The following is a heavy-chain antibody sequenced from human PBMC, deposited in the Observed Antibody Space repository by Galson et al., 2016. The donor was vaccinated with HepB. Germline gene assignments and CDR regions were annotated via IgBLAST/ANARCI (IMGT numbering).Heavy chain of an antibody. CDR1: GFIFGDYD. J-gene: IGHJ3*01. D-gene: IGHD3-3*01. CDR3: VRGRAEWLLSSNAFDV. V-gene: IGHV3-13*01. Sequence: SLRLSCAASGFIFGDYDMHWVRQSTGKGLEWVSSISIGGDTYYSGSVKGRFTISRENVKNSLNLQMNSLRAGETALYYCVRGRAEWLLSSNAFDVWGQGTMVTVSS. CDR2: ISIGGDT.